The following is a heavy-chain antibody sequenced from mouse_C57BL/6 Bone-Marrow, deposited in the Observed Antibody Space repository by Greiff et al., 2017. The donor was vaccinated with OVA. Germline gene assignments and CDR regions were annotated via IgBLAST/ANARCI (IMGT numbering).Heavy chain of an antibody. D-gene: IGHD2-5*01. CDR3: TRGYSNYYAMDY. CDR1: GYTFTDYY. CDR2: IYPGSGNT. Sequence: QVQLQQSGAELVRPGASVKLSCKASGYTFTDYYINWVKQRPGQGLEWIARIYPGSGNTYYNEKFKGKATLTAEKSSSTAYMELRSLTSEDSAVYYCTRGYSNYYAMDYWGQGTSVTVSS. V-gene: IGHV1-76*01. J-gene: IGHJ4*01.